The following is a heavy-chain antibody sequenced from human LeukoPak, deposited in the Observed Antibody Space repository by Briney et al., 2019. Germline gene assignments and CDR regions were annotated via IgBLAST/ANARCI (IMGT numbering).Heavy chain of an antibody. CDR2: IYTSGST. Sequence: SETLSLTCTVPGGSISSYYWSWIRQPAGKGLEWIGRIYTSGSTNYNPSLKSRVTMSVDTSKNQFSLKLSSVTAADTAVYYCAGQNYYYYYMDVWGKGTTVTVSS. J-gene: IGHJ6*03. V-gene: IGHV4-4*07. CDR1: GGSISSYY. CDR3: AGQNYYYYYMDV.